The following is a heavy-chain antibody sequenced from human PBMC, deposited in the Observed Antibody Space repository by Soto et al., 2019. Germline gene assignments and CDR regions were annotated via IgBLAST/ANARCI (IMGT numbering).Heavy chain of an antibody. CDR1: GYSLTSYW. D-gene: IGHD3-9*01. CDR2: IYPGDSDT. Sequence: GESLKISCKGSGYSLTSYWIGWVRQMPGKGLEWMGIIYPGDSDTRYSPSFQGQVTISADKSISTAYPQWSSLKASDTAMYYCARPAYYDILTGYYRAFDIWGQGTMVTVSS. V-gene: IGHV5-51*01. J-gene: IGHJ3*02. CDR3: ARPAYYDILTGYYRAFDI.